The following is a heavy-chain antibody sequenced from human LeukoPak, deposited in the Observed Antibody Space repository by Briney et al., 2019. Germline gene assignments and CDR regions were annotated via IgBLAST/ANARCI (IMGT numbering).Heavy chain of an antibody. CDR1: GFTFSNYW. CDR3: ARQGDDY. CDR2: IKEDGSEK. J-gene: IGHJ4*01. Sequence: GGSLRLSCAASGFTFSNYWMSWVRQAPGKGLECVANIKEDGSEKYYVDSVKGRFTISRDNAKNSLYLQINSLRAEDTAVYYCARQGDDYWGHGTLVTVSS. D-gene: IGHD3-16*01. V-gene: IGHV3-7*01.